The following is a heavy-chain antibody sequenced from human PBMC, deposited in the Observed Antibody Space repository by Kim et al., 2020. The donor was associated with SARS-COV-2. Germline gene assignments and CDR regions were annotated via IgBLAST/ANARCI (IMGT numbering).Heavy chain of an antibody. V-gene: IGHV3-23*01. CDR1: GIIFSSNA. CDR2: ISGSGGST. D-gene: IGHD6-13*01. CDR3: AKEYDSSTWYSDY. J-gene: IGHJ4*02. Sequence: GGSLRLSCAASGIIFSSNAMSWVRQAPGMGLEWVSTISGSGGSTYYADSVKGRFTISRDNSKNTVYLQMSSLRAEETAVYYCAKEYDSSTWYSDYWGQGTLVTVSA.